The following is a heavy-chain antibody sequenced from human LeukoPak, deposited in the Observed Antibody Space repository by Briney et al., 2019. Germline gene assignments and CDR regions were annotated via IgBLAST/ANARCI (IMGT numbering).Heavy chain of an antibody. CDR1: GFTFRDYW. CDR2: IEPDGSEK. Sequence: GGSLRLSCAASGFTFRDYWMTWVRQAAGKGLEWVASIEPDGSEKYYADSVKGRFTLSRDNVENSLHLQMNTLRVDDTAVYYCAQGHYHMDVGGHGTTVTVSS. CDR3: AQGHYHMDV. V-gene: IGHV3-7*01. J-gene: IGHJ6*02.